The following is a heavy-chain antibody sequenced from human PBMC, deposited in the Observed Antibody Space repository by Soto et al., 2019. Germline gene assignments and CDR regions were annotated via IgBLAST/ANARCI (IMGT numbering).Heavy chain of an antibody. Sequence: PGGSLRLSCAVSEFTFTNAWMSWVRQAPGKGLEWVGRIKSKTDGGTTEYAAPVEGRFTIAREDSKNTLYLQMNNLKTEDTGVYYCTTDDPINKYWGQGTLVTVSS. J-gene: IGHJ4*02. CDR1: EFTFTNAW. CDR2: IKSKTDGGTT. CDR3: TTDDPINKY. V-gene: IGHV3-15*01.